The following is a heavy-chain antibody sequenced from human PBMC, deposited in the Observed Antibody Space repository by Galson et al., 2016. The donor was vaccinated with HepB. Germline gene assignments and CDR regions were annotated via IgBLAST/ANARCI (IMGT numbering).Heavy chain of an antibody. CDR1: GYTLTDYY. CDR3: AREHDIWTSYAFDI. J-gene: IGHJ3*02. V-gene: IGHV1-2*02. D-gene: IGHD3/OR15-3a*01. CDR2: XNPKSGGT. Sequence: SVKVSCKASGYTLTDYYIHWVRQAPGQGRGWMGXXNPKSGGTNYAQKXQGRVAVTRGTSISTAYMELSGLKSDDTAVYYCAREHDIWTSYAFDIWGQGTXXTVS.